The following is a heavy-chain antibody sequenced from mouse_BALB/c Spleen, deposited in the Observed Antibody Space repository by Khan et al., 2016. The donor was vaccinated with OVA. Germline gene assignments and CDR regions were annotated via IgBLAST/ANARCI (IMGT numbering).Heavy chain of an antibody. Sequence: EVELVESGGDLVKPGGSLKLSCAASGFNFSSYGVSWVRQTPDKRLEWVATTSRGGSYTYYADSVKGRFTISRDNAKNTLYLQMSSLKSEDTAMYYCARAYYGNDYYAMDNWGQGTSVTVSS. D-gene: IGHD2-9*01. CDR1: GFNFSSYG. CDR3: ARAYYGNDYYAMDN. V-gene: IGHV5-6*01. CDR2: TSRGGSYT. J-gene: IGHJ4*01.